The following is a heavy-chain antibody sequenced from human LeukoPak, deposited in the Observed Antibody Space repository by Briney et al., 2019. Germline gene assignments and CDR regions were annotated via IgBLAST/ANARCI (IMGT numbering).Heavy chain of an antibody. Sequence: ASVKVSCKASGYTFTGYYMHWVRQAPGQGLEWMGIINPSGGSTSYAQKFQGRVTMTRDTSTSTVYMELSSLRSENTAVYYCAREGITIFGVVIIGWFDPWGQGTLVTVSS. CDR1: GYTFTGYY. D-gene: IGHD3-3*01. CDR2: INPSGGST. CDR3: AREGITIFGVVIIGWFDP. J-gene: IGHJ5*02. V-gene: IGHV1-46*01.